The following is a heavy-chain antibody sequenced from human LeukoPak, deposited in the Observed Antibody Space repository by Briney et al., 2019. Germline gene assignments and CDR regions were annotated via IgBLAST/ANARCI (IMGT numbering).Heavy chain of an antibody. CDR1: GYSISSGYY. V-gene: IGHV4-38-2*02. Sequence: PSETLSLTCTVSGYSISSGYYWVWIRQPPGKGLEWIGSIYHSGSTYYNPSLKSRVTISVDTSKNQFSLKLSSVTAADTAVYYRARWYSSSWYYFDYWGQGTLVTVSS. J-gene: IGHJ4*02. CDR3: ARWYSSSWYYFDY. D-gene: IGHD6-13*01. CDR2: IYHSGST.